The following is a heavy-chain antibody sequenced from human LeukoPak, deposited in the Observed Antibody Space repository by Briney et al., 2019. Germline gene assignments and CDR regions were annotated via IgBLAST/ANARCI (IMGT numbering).Heavy chain of an antibody. CDR1: GFTVSIYY. J-gene: IGHJ2*01. D-gene: IGHD3-22*01. CDR3: ARDYHDSRGFDL. CDR2: IYDTGST. Sequence: GGSLRLSCAASGFTVSIYYMSWVRQAPGKGLEWVSLIYDTGSTYYADSVKGRFTNSRASSENTLFLQMNSLRAEDTAVYYCARDYHDSRGFDLWGRGTLVTVSS. V-gene: IGHV3-66*01.